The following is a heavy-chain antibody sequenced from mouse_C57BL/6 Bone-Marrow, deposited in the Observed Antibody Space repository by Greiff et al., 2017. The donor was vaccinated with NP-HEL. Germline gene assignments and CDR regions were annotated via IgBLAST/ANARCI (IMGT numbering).Heavy chain of an antibody. Sequence: QVQLQQSGAELARPGASVKLSCKASGYTFTSYGISWVKQRTGQGLEWIGEIYPRSGNTYYNEKFKGKATLTADKSSSTAYMELRSLTSEDSAVYFCAREGAYYGSSPHYYAMDYWGQGTSVTVSS. D-gene: IGHD1-1*01. J-gene: IGHJ4*01. CDR1: GYTFTSYG. CDR3: AREGAYYGSSPHYYAMDY. V-gene: IGHV1-81*01. CDR2: IYPRSGNT.